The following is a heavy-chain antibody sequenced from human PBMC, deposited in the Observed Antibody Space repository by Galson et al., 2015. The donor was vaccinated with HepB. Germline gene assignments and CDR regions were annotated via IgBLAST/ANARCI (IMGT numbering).Heavy chain of an antibody. D-gene: IGHD2-15*01. CDR3: ARTQGRGYCSGGSCPGYYYMDV. CDR2: IYYSGST. J-gene: IGHJ6*03. Sequence: TLSLTCTVSGGSISSGGYYWSWIRQHPGKGLEWIGYIYYSGSTYYNPSLKSRVTISVDTSKNQFSLKLSSVTAADTAVYYCARTQGRGYCSGGSCPGYYYMDVWGKGTTVTVSS. V-gene: IGHV4-31*03. CDR1: GGSISSGGYY.